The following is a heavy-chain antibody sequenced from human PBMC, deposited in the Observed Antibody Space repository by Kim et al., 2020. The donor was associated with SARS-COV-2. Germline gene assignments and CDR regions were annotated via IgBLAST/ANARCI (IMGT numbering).Heavy chain of an antibody. V-gene: IGHV4-4*07. CDR2: IYTGGST. J-gene: IGHJ5*02. Sequence: SETLSLTCTVSGGSISSYYWSWIRQPAGKGLEWIGRIYTGGSTDYNPSLKSRVTMSLDTSKNQFSLKLSSVPAANTAVYYCARDSATSGSYLIWFDPCGQGALVTVSS. D-gene: IGHD1-26*01. CDR3: ARDSATSGSYLIWFDP. CDR1: GGSISSYY.